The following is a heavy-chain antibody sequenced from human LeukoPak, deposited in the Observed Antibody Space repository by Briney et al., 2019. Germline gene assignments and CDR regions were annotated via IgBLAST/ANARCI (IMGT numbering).Heavy chain of an antibody. CDR1: GGSMSGYY. V-gene: IGHV4-59*01. D-gene: IGHD6-13*01. J-gene: IGHJ5*02. CDR2: IYYRGNT. CDR3: ARIILAAGRQDWFDP. Sequence: SETLSLTCTVSGGSMSGYYWSWIRQAPGKGLEWIGNIYYRGNTNYNPSLKSRVIISIDTSRNQFSLMLTSVTAADTAMYYCARIILAAGRQDWFDPWGQGTLVTVSS.